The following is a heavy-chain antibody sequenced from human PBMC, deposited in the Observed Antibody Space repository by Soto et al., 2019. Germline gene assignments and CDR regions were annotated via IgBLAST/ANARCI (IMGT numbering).Heavy chain of an antibody. Sequence: QVQLVQSGAEVKKPGASVKVSCKASGYTFTSYDINWVRQATGQGLEWMGWMNPNSGNTGYAQKCQGRVTMNRNTASSRAYRELSSMRSEDTAVYYCARRGRISGVYWVQGTLVTVSS. J-gene: IGHJ4*02. CDR1: GYTFTSYD. CDR2: MNPNSGNT. V-gene: IGHV1-8*01. CDR3: ARRGRISGVY. D-gene: IGHD1-26*01.